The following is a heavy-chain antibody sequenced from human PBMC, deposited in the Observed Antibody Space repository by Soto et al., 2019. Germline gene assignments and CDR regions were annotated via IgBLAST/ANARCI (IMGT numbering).Heavy chain of an antibody. CDR1: GGSFSGYY. CDR2: INHSGST. J-gene: IGHJ4*02. D-gene: IGHD2-15*01. CDR3: ARVARCGGSGYPSDY. Sequence: QVQLQQWGAGLLKPSETLSLTCAVYGGSFSGYYWSWIRQPPGKGLEWIGEINHSGSTNYNPSLMSRVTIAVATPKNQFSLKLSSVTAADTAVYYCARVARCGGSGYPSDYWCQGTLVTVSS. V-gene: IGHV4-34*01.